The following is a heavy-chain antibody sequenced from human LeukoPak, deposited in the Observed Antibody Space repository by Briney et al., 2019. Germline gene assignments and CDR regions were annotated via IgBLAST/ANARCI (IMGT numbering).Heavy chain of an antibody. J-gene: IGHJ4*02. V-gene: IGHV3-7*01. D-gene: IGHD2-2*02. CDR2: INQDGSKK. CDR1: TFTFSTYW. CDR3: ARLIYAGPNGY. Sequence: GGSLRLSCAASTFTFSTYWMSWVRQAPGKGLEWLANINQDGSKKDYVDSVKGRFIISRDNAKNALYLQMNTLRVEDTAVYYCARLIYAGPNGYWGQGALVTVSS.